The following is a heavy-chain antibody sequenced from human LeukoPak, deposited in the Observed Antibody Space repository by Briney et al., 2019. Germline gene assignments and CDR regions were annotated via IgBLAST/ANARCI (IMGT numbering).Heavy chain of an antibody. J-gene: IGHJ4*02. Sequence: ASVKVSCKASGYSFTAYYLHWVRQAPGQGLEWMGWISPYSGGTNYAQKFQGRVTMSRDTSISTAYVELSRLRPDDPAVYYCARDLDSYDDSGYYSLWGQGTLVTVSS. V-gene: IGHV1-2*02. CDR2: ISPYSGGT. CDR3: ARDLDSYDDSGYYSL. CDR1: GYSFTAYY. D-gene: IGHD3-22*01.